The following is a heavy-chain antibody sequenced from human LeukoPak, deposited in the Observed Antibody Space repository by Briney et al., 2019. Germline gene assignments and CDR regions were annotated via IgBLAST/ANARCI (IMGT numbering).Heavy chain of an antibody. J-gene: IGHJ4*02. CDR1: GGTFSSYA. D-gene: IGHD6-19*01. CDR2: IIPIFGTA. Sequence: SVKVSCKASGGTFSSYAISWVRQAPGQGLEWMGGIIPIFGTANYAQKFQGRVTITRNNSISTAYMDLSSLTSDDTAVYYCARAYSSGWFDFDYWGQGTLVTVSS. CDR3: ARAYSSGWFDFDY. V-gene: IGHV1-69*05.